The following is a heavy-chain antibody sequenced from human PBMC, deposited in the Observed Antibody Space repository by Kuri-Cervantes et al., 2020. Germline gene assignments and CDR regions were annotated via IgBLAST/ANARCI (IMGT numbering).Heavy chain of an antibody. CDR3: ATGLGRVRGLYDY. D-gene: IGHD3-10*01. J-gene: IGHJ4*02. CDR2: INHSGST. CDR1: GGSISGYY. Sequence: GSLRLSCTVSGGSISGYYWSWIRQPPGKGLEWIGEINHSGSTNYNPSLKSRVTISVDTSKNQFSLKLSSVTAADTAVYFCATGLGRVRGLYDYWGQGTLVTVSS. V-gene: IGHV4-34*01.